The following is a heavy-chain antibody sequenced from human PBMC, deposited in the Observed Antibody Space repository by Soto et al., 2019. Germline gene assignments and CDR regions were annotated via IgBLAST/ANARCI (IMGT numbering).Heavy chain of an antibody. CDR1: GGAFSGYH. Sequence: QVQLQQWGAGLLKPSETLSLTCGVYGGAFSGYHWSWIRQAPGKGLEWIGEINQSGSTNYSPSLKSRVTMSVDTSKKQFSLKLSSVTAADTALYYCATRDSYYGMDFWGQGTTVTVSS. J-gene: IGHJ6*02. CDR3: ATRDSYYGMDF. V-gene: IGHV4-34*01. CDR2: INQSGST.